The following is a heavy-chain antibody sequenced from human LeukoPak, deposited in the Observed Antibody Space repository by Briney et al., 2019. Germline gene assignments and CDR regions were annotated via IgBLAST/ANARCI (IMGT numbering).Heavy chain of an antibody. CDR2: IYYSGST. CDR1: GGSFSGYY. D-gene: IGHD6-13*01. Sequence: SETLSLTCAVYGGSFSGYYWSWIRQPPGKGLEWIGYIYYSGSTNYNPSLKSRVTISVDTSKNQFSLKLSSVTAADTAVYYCARVSAAGVHYYYYYMDVWGKGTTVTVSS. CDR3: ARVSAAGVHYYYYYMDV. V-gene: IGHV4-59*01. J-gene: IGHJ6*03.